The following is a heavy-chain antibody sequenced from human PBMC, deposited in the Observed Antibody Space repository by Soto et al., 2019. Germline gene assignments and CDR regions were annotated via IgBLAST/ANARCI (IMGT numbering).Heavy chain of an antibody. CDR2: IYYSGSA. CDR3: AREVRGSSSPSFFDY. V-gene: IGHV4-31*03. J-gene: IGHJ4*02. Sequence: QVQLQESGPGLVKPSQTLSLTCTVSGGSISSGGYYWSWIRQHPGKGLEWIGYIYYSGSAYYNPSLKSRVTISVDTSKNQFSLKLSSVTAADTAVYYCAREVRGSSSPSFFDYWGQGTLVTVSS. CDR1: GGSISSGGYY. D-gene: IGHD6-6*01.